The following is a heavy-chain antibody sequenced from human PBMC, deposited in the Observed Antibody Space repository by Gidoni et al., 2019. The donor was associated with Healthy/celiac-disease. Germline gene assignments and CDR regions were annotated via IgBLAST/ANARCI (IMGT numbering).Heavy chain of an antibody. CDR3: AKDTETGYSRSWYAIDYFDY. J-gene: IGHJ4*02. CDR2: ISGSGGST. Sequence: EVQLLESGRDLVQPVWSLILSCSASAFTFRSYSMSWVRQAPGKGLELVSAISGSGGSTYYADSVKGRCTIARDNSKNTLYLKMNSLRAEDTAVYDCAKDTETGYSRSWYAIDYFDYWGQGTMVTVSS. CDR1: AFTFRSYS. V-gene: IGHV3-23*01. D-gene: IGHD6-13*01.